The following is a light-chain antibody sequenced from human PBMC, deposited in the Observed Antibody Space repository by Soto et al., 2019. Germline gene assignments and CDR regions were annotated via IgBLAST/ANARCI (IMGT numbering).Light chain of an antibody. CDR3: QQYGTSIT. CDR2: ATS. J-gene: IGKJ4*01. V-gene: IGKV3-20*01. Sequence: EIVLTQSPDTLSLSPGERATLSCRAIRSVSTSFLAWYQQKGGQAPRLLIYATSTRATGIPDRFSGSGSETDFTLTISRLEPADFAVYYCQQYGTSITFGGGTRVEI. CDR1: RSVSTSF.